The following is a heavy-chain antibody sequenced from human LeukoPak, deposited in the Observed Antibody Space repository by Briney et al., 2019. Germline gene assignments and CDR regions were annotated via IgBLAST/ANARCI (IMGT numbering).Heavy chain of an antibody. J-gene: IGHJ4*02. D-gene: IGHD1-1*01. CDR3: AKVAAGNRRGYFDY. V-gene: IGHV4-61*02. Sequence: SETLSLTCTVSGGSISSGSYYWSWVRQPAGKGLEWIGRIYTSGSTNYNPSLKSRVTISVDTSKNQFSLKLSSVTAADTAVYYCAKVAAGNRRGYFDYWGQGTLVTVSS. CDR2: IYTSGST. CDR1: GGSISSGSYY.